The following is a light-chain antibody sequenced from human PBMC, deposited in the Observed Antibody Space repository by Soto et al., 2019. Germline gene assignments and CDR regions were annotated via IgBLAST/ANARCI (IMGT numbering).Light chain of an antibody. Sequence: IQWTQSPSSLSASVGARVTITCRASQGISTYLAWYQQRPGKAPKLLIYASSTLQSGVPSRFSGSGSGTEFALTISSLQPEDFASYYCQQSYTYPRTFGPGTKVDF. CDR3: QQSYTYPRT. J-gene: IGKJ3*01. CDR2: ASS. CDR1: QGISTY. V-gene: IGKV1-9*01.